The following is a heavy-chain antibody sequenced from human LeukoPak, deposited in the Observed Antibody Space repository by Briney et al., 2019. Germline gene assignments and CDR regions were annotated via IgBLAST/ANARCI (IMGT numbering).Heavy chain of an antibody. CDR2: ISPDGSST. J-gene: IGHJ4*02. D-gene: IGHD3-10*01. CDR3: IRSRSGSYGYFDY. Sequence: GGSLRLSCAASGFTFDDYGMIWVRQAPGKGLVWVSRISPDGSSTSYGDSVKGRFTISRDNAKNTVYLQMNSLRAEDTAVYYCIRSRSGSYGYFDYWGQGTLVTVSS. V-gene: IGHV3-74*01. CDR1: GFTFDDYG.